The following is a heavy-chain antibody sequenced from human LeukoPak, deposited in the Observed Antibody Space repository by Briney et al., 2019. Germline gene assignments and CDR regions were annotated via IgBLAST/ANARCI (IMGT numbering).Heavy chain of an antibody. D-gene: IGHD5-18*01. Sequence: GSLRLSCAASGFSLSGYWMTWVRQAPGKGLEWVARLHADGVEQNYVDSVTGRFTMSRDNAKNSLDLQMNSLRVEDTAVYYCARGGYSFDYLGQGTLVAVSS. J-gene: IGHJ4*02. CDR1: GFSLSGYW. CDR3: ARGGYSFDY. CDR2: LHADGVEQ. V-gene: IGHV3-7*01.